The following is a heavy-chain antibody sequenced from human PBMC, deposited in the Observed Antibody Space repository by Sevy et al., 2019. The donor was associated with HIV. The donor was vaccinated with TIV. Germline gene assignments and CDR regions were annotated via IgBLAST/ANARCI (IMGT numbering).Heavy chain of an antibody. J-gene: IGHJ4*02. V-gene: IGHV3-48*02. D-gene: IGHD2-21*01. Sequence: GGSLRLSCEASGFTLSSYTMNWVRQSPEKGLEWVATFDRTDITHYADSVKGRFIISRDTAKNSLFLQMNSLRDDDTAMYFCVRDERAIASHFDHWGRRTLVTVSS. CDR3: VRDERAIASHFDH. CDR1: GFTLSSYT. CDR2: FDRTDIT.